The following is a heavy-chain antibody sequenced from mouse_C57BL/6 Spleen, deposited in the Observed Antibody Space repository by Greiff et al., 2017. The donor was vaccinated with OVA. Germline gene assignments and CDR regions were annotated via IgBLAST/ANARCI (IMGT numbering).Heavy chain of an antibody. CDR2: INPNNGGT. V-gene: IGHV1-26*01. D-gene: IGHD2-3*01. J-gene: IGHJ4*01. CDR1: GYTFTDYY. Sequence: EVQLQQSGPELVKPGASVKISCKASGYTFTDYYMNWVKQSHGKSLEWIGDINPNNGGTSYNQKFKGKATLTVDKSYSTAYMELRSLTSADSAVYYCARWGWLLRGYAMDYWGQGTSVTVSS. CDR3: ARWGWLLRGYAMDY.